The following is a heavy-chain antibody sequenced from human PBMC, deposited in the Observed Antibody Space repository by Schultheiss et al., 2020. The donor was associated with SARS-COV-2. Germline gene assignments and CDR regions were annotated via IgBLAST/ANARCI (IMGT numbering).Heavy chain of an antibody. CDR3: ARDRDSSAWYWSGLDV. D-gene: IGHD6-19*01. Sequence: SETLSLTCTVSGGSVSSVSYYWSWIRQPPGKGLEWIGYIYYNGNTNYNPSLKSRVTTSLDTSKNQFSLKLSSVTAADTAVYYCARDRDSSAWYWSGLDVWGQGTTVTVSS. V-gene: IGHV4-61*01. CDR1: GGSVSSVSYY. J-gene: IGHJ6*02. CDR2: IYYNGNT.